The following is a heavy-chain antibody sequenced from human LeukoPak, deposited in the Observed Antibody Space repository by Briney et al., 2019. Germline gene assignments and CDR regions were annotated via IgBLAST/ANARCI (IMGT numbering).Heavy chain of an antibody. CDR1: GFTFSNYA. J-gene: IGHJ3*02. D-gene: IGHD2-21*02. V-gene: IGHV3-30-3*01. CDR2: IPFDESNI. Sequence: GGSLRLSCVASGFTFSNYAMHWVRQAPGKGLEWVAVIPFDESNIYYADSVKGRFTISRDNSKNTLYLQMNTLRAEDTAVYYCAREFLTQIAVVTASLGAFDIWGQGTMVTVSS. CDR3: AREFLTQIAVVTASLGAFDI.